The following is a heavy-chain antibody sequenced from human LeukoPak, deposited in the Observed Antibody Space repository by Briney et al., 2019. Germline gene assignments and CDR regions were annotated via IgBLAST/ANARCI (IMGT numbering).Heavy chain of an antibody. CDR2: MYLSGTT. J-gene: IGHJ4*02. Sequence: SETLSLTCTVSGDSINSLDLWSWVRQPPGKGLEWIGEMYLSGTTHSNPSVKSRVTISIDKSKNQFSLKLSSVTAADTAVYYCAREDSSGWYGGFDYWGQGTLVTVSS. CDR1: GDSINSLDL. V-gene: IGHV4-4*02. CDR3: AREDSSGWYGGFDY. D-gene: IGHD6-19*01.